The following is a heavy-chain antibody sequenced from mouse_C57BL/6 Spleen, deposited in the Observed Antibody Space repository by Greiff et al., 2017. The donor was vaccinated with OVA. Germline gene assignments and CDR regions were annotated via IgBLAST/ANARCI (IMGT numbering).Heavy chain of an antibody. V-gene: IGHV5-17*01. J-gene: IGHJ2*01. Sequence: EVKLVESGGGLVKPGGSLKLSCAASGFTFSDYGMHWVRQAPEKGLEWVAYISSGSSTIYYADTVKGRFTISRDNAKNTLFLQMTSLRSEDTAMYYCARRVGNYFDYWGQGTTLTVSS. CDR1: GFTFSDYG. CDR2: ISSGSSTI. CDR3: ARRVGNYFDY. D-gene: IGHD2-14*01.